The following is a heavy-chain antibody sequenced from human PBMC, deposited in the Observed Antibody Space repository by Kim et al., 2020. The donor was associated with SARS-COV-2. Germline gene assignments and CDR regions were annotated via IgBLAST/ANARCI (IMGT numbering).Heavy chain of an antibody. V-gene: IGHV3-23*01. J-gene: IGHJ4*02. CDR3: AKDQQGYYGSGSKSTYYFDY. CDR2: ISGSGGST. D-gene: IGHD3-10*01. CDR1: GFTFSSYA. Sequence: GGSLRLSCAASGFTFSSYAMSWVRQAPGKGLEWVSAISGSGGSTYYADSVKGRFTISRDNSKNTLYLQMNSLRAEDTAVYYCAKDQQGYYGSGSKSTYYFDYWGQGTLVTVSS.